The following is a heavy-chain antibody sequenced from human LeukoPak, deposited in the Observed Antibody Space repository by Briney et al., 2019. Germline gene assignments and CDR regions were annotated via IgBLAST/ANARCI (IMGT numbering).Heavy chain of an antibody. CDR1: GFTFSSYS. J-gene: IGHJ4*02. Sequence: GGSLRLSRAASGFTFSSYSMNWVRQAPGKGLEWVSYISSSSSTIYYADSVKGRFTISRDNAKNSLYLQMNSLRAEDTAVYYCARDGGVVVVAAGFDYWGQGTLVTVSS. CDR3: ARDGGVVVVAAGFDY. D-gene: IGHD2-15*01. CDR2: ISSSSSTI. V-gene: IGHV3-48*01.